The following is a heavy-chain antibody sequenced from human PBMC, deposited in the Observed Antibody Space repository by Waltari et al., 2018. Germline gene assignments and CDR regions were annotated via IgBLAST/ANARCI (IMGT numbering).Heavy chain of an antibody. CDR2: FDPEEGET. V-gene: IGHV1-24*01. J-gene: IGHJ6*02. CDR1: GYTLTELS. Sequence: QVQLVQSGAEVKKPGASVKVSCKVSGYTLTELSMHWVRQAPGKGLEWMGGFDPEEGETIYAQKVQGRVTMTEDTSTDTAYMELSSLRSEDTAVYYCATPRIAVAGTGLDYYYGMDVWGQGTTVTVSS. CDR3: ATPRIAVAGTGLDYYYGMDV. D-gene: IGHD6-19*01.